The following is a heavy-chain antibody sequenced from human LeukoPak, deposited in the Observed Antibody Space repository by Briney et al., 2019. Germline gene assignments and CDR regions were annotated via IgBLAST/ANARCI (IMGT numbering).Heavy chain of an antibody. CDR1: GFTFSDAW. CDR2: AKRKIDGGTT. D-gene: IGHD2-15*01. V-gene: IGHV3-15*01. CDR3: MTGVSGAIHDGY. J-gene: IGHJ4*02. Sequence: GGSLRLSCAASGFTFSDAWMHWVRQAPGKGLEWVGRAKRKIDGGTTDYAAPAKGRFTISRDDSKNTLYLQMDSLRGEDTAVYYCMTGVSGAIHDGYWGQGTLVTVSS.